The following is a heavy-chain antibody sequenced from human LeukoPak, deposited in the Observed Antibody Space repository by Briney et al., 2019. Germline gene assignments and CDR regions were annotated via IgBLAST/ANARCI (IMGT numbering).Heavy chain of an antibody. CDR2: IYTTGSP. D-gene: IGHD3-10*01. CDR3: ARDRGITTARGVPSWFDP. V-gene: IGHV4-61*02. J-gene: IGHJ5*02. Sequence: PSETLSLTCTVSGGSINSDTYYWTWLRQPAGLGLEWIGRIYTTGSPKYNPSLASRVTISVDTSKNQFSLRLSSVTAADTAVYYCARDRGITTARGVPSWFDPWGQGTLVTVS. CDR1: GGSINSDTYY.